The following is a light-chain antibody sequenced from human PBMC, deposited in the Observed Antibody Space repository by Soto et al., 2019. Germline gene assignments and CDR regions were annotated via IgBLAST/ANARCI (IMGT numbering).Light chain of an antibody. CDR3: QQYNDWPRT. V-gene: IGKV3-15*01. CDR1: QSVRSN. CDR2: GAS. Sequence: EVVMTQSPATLSVSPGERATLSCRASQSVRSNLAWYQQEPGQAPRLLIYGASTRATGIPARFSGRGSGTEFTLTITSLQSEDFAVYYCQQYNDWPRTFGQGTKVEIK. J-gene: IGKJ1*01.